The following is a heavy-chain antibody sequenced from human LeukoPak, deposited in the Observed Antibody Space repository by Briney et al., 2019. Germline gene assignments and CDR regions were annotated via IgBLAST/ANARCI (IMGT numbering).Heavy chain of an antibody. CDR1: GYTFTSYY. V-gene: IGHV1-46*01. Sequence: ASVKVSCKASGYTFTSYYMHWVRQAPGQGLEWMGIINPSGGSTSYAQKFQGRVTMTRDMSTSTVYMELSSLRSEDTAVYYCARDAIITRGGVTMIVVAHGFDYWGQGTLVTVSS. J-gene: IGHJ4*02. CDR3: ARDAIITRGGVTMIVVAHGFDY. D-gene: IGHD3-22*01. CDR2: INPSGGST.